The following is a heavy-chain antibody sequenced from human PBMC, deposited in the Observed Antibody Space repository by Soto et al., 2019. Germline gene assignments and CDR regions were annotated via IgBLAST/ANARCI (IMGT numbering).Heavy chain of an antibody. CDR3: AKQSTGYSRDFDY. V-gene: IGHV1-2*02. J-gene: IGHJ4*02. Sequence: SVKVSFKASGYTFTGYYMHLLRQAPGQGLEWMGWINPNSGGTNYAQKFQGRVTMTRDTSISTAYMELSRLRSDDTAVYYCAKQSTGYSRDFDYWGQGTLVTVSS. CDR1: GYTFTGYY. D-gene: IGHD6-13*01. CDR2: INPNSGGT.